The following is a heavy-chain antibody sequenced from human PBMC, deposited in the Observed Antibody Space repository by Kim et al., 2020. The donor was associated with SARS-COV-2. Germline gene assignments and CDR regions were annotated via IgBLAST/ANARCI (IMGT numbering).Heavy chain of an antibody. CDR3: ARAYYDYVWGSYRYNYPDY. Sequence: GRFTISRDNSKNTLYLQMNSLRAEDTAVYYCARAYYDYVWGSYRYNYPDYWGQGTLVTVSS. J-gene: IGHJ4*02. V-gene: IGHV3-30*07. D-gene: IGHD3-16*02.